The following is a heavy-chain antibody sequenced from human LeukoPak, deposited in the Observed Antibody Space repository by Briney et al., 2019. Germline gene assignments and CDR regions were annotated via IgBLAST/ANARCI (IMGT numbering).Heavy chain of an antibody. CDR3: ARDHRTDDYYYYYMDV. CDR2: IYYSGTT. Sequence: SETLSLTCTVSGGSISSSSYYWGWIRQPPGKGLEWIGNIYYSGTTYYNPSLKSRVTISVDTSKNQFSLRLSSVTAADTAVYYCARDHRTDDYYYYYMDVWGKGTTVTVSS. V-gene: IGHV4-39*07. J-gene: IGHJ6*03. CDR1: GGSISSSSYY.